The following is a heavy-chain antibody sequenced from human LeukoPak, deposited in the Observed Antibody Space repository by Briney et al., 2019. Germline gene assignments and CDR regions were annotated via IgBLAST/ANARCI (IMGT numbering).Heavy chain of an antibody. V-gene: IGHV1-8*03. D-gene: IGHD6-13*01. Sequence: ASVKVSCKASGYTFTSYDINWVRQATGQGLEWMGWMNPNSGNTGYAQKFQGRVTITRNTSISTAYMELSRLRSDDTAVYYCARVIAAGFAFDIWGQGTMVTVPS. CDR3: ARVIAAGFAFDI. J-gene: IGHJ3*02. CDR1: GYTFTSYD. CDR2: MNPNSGNT.